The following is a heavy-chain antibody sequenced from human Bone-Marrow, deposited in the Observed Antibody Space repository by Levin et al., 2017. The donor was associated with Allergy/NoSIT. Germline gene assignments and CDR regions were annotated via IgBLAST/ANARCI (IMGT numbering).Heavy chain of an antibody. J-gene: IGHJ6*03. D-gene: IGHD3-3*01. Sequence: GGSLRLSCAASGFAFGDYFMTWIRHAPGKGLQWLSYMNTGGSTRHYADSVKGRFTISRDNAKSSLYLQMNGLRPEDTAVYYCARIPYDFLSGYLSVYYMDVWGKGTPVTVSS. CDR2: MNTGGSTR. CDR3: ARIPYDFLSGYLSVYYMDV. V-gene: IGHV3-11*01. CDR1: GFAFGDYF.